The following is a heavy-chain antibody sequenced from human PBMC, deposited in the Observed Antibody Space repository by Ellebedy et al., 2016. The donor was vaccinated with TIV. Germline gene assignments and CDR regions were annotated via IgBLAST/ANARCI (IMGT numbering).Heavy chain of an antibody. V-gene: IGHV1-2*02. Sequence: ASVKVSCKASGYTFTGYYMHWVRQAPGQGLEWMGWINPHSGGPNYAQKFQGGVTMTRDTPISTAYMELSRLRSDDTAVYYCARAPSWNAPLHFDYWGQGTLVTVSS. CDR2: INPHSGGP. J-gene: IGHJ4*02. CDR1: GYTFTGYY. D-gene: IGHD1-1*01. CDR3: ARAPSWNAPLHFDY.